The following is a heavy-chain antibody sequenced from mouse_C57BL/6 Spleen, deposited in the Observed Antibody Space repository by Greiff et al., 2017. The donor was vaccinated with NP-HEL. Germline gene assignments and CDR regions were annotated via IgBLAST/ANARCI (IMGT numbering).Heavy chain of an antibody. CDR3: VSGELYGYDENMDY. V-gene: IGHV10-1*01. CDR1: GFSFNTYA. CDR2: IRSKSNNYAT. Sequence: EVHLVESGGGLVQPKGSLKLSCAASGFSFNTYAMNWVRQAPGKGLEWVARIRSKSNNYATYYADSVKDRFTITRDDSESMLYLQMNNLKTEDTAMYYCVSGELYGYDENMDYWGQGTSVTVSS. D-gene: IGHD2-2*01. J-gene: IGHJ4*01.